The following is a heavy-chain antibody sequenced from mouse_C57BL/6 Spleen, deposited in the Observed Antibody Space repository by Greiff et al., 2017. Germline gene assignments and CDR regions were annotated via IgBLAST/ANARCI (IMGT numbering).Heavy chain of an antibody. Sequence: EVKLMESGGGLVKPGGSLKLSCAASGFTFSDYGMHWVRQAPEKGLEWVAYISSGSSTIYYADTVTGRFTISRDNAKNTLFLQMTSLRSEDTAMYYCARHYDYEGAMDYWGQGTSVTVSS. J-gene: IGHJ4*01. V-gene: IGHV5-17*01. CDR2: ISSGSSTI. CDR1: GFTFSDYG. D-gene: IGHD2-4*01. CDR3: ARHYDYEGAMDY.